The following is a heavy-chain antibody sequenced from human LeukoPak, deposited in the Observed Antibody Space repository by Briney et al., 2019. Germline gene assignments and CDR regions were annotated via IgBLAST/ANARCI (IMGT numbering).Heavy chain of an antibody. Sequence: SVKVSCKASGGTFSSYAISWVRQAPGQGLEWMGGIIPIFGTDHYAQKFQDRVTITADISTNTVYMELSNLRSEDTAMYYCARDEEGDCGGDCYNWFAPWGQGTLVTVSS. CDR2: IIPIFGTD. J-gene: IGHJ5*02. V-gene: IGHV1-69*06. CDR1: GGTFSSYA. CDR3: ARDEEGDCGGDCYNWFAP. D-gene: IGHD2-21*02.